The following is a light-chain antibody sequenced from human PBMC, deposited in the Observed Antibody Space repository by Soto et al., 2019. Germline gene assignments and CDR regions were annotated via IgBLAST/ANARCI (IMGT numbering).Light chain of an antibody. V-gene: IGKV3-15*01. CDR1: ENVSGN. Sequence: ETVMTQSPATLSVSPGDRVILSCRASENVSGNVAWYQQKPGQAPRLVIYFVSTRATGIPARFSGSGSATEFTLTISSLQSEDFAVYYCQQYNNWPPTFGQGTKVDIK. CDR3: QQYNNWPPT. CDR2: FVS. J-gene: IGKJ1*01.